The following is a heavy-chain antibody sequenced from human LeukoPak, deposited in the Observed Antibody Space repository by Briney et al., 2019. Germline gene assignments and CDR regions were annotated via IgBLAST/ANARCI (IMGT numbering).Heavy chain of an antibody. J-gene: IGHJ4*02. CDR1: GYTFTGYY. D-gene: IGHD2-21*01. CDR3: ARLGGGDYPGYFDY. CDR2: INPNSGGT. Sequence: ASVKVSCKASGYTFTGYYMHWVRQAPGQGLEWMGWINPNSGGTNYAQKFQGRVTMTRDTSISTAHMELSRLRSDDTAVHYCARLGGGDYPGYFDYWGQGTLVTVSS. V-gene: IGHV1-2*02.